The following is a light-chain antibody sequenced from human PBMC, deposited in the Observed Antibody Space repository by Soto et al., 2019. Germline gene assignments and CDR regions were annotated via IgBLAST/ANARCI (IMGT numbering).Light chain of an antibody. CDR2: DAF. CDR3: QQYNNWPPLT. CDR1: QSVGSK. V-gene: IGKV3-15*01. Sequence: EVVMTQSPATLSVSPGERATLSCRASQSVGSKLAWYQQKPGQAPRLLIFDAFTRATGIPARFSGSGYGTEFTLFISSLQSQDFAVYYCQQYNNWPPLTFGGGTKVDIK. J-gene: IGKJ4*01.